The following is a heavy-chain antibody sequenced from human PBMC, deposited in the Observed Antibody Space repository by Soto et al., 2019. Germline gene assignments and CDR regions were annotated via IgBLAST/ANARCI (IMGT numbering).Heavy chain of an antibody. CDR2: ISGSGGST. CDR3: AKLDYDFWSGYYTGFDY. J-gene: IGHJ4*02. Sequence: LRLSCAASGFTFSSYAMSWVRQAPGKRLEWVSAISGSGGSTYYADSVKGRFTTSRDNSNNTLYMQMNSLRADDRAVYYTAKLDYDFWSGYYTGFDYWGQGTLVTVSS. V-gene: IGHV3-23*01. CDR1: GFTFSSYA. D-gene: IGHD3-3*01.